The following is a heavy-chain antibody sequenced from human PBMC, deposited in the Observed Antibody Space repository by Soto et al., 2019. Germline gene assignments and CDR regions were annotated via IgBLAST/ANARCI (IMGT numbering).Heavy chain of an antibody. Sequence: GGSLRLSWAAAGFTFSSYAMSWVRQAPGKGLEWVSAISGSGGSTYYADSVKGRFTISRDNSKNTLYLQMNSLRAEDTAVYYCAKVPTTYYYYYGMDVWGQGTTVTVSS. CDR2: ISGSGGST. D-gene: IGHD4-17*01. CDR3: AKVPTTYYYYYGMDV. V-gene: IGHV3-23*01. J-gene: IGHJ6*02. CDR1: GFTFSSYA.